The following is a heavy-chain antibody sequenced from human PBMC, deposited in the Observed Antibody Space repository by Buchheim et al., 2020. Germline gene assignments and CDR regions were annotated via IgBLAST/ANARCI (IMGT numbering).Heavy chain of an antibody. CDR1: GLNFSSYW. CDR2: IKQDGSQI. CDR3: ARDISRLDY. V-gene: IGHV3-7*01. J-gene: IGHJ4*02. Sequence: EVQLVESGGGLVQPGGSLRLSCAASGLNFSSYWMSWVRQAPGKGLEWVANIKQDGSQIYYVDSVKGRFTISSDNAKNSLYLQMNSLRAEDTAVYYCARDISRLDYWGQGTL.